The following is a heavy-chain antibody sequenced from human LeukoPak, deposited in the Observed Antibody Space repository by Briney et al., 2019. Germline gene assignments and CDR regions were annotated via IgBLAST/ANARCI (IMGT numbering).Heavy chain of an antibody. CDR2: IIPIFGTA. V-gene: IGHV1-69*05. CDR3: ARGRLRLGRPGFDY. CDR1: GGTFTSYA. Sequence: SVKVSCKASGGTFTSYAISWVPQAPGQGLEWMGRIIPIFGTANYAQKFQGRVTITTDESTSTAYMELSSLRSEDTAVYYCARGRLRLGRPGFDYWGQGTLVTVSS. J-gene: IGHJ4*02. D-gene: IGHD3-16*01.